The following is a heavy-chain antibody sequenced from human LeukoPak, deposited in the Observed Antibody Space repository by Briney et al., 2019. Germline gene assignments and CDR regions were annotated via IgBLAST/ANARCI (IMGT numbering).Heavy chain of an antibody. CDR3: VSFYETY. J-gene: IGHJ4*02. V-gene: IGHV3-74*01. CDR2: INSDGSWT. Sequence: GGSLRLSCAASGNYWMHWVCQAPGKGLVWVSHINSDGSWTGYADSVKGRFTISKDNAKNTVYLQMNNLRAEDTAVYYCVSFYETYWGRGTLVTVSS. D-gene: IGHD2-2*01. CDR1: GNYW.